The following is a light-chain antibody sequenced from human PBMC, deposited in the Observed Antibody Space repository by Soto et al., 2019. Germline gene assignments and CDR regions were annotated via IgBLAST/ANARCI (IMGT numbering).Light chain of an antibody. V-gene: IGKV1-33*01. CDR2: DAS. CDR3: HQYDNLPLT. Sequence: DIQMTQSPSSLSASVGARVTITCQASQDISNYLNWYQQKPGKAPKLLIYDASNLDTGVPSRLGGSGSGTDLTFTSSSLQAEDIATYYCHQYDNLPLTFGGGTKVEIK. CDR1: QDISNY. J-gene: IGKJ4*01.